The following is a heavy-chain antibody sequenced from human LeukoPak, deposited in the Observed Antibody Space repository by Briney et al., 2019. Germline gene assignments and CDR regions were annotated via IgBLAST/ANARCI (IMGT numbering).Heavy chain of an antibody. J-gene: IGHJ4*02. CDR2: IIPIFGTA. D-gene: IGHD2/OR15-2a*01. CDR1: GGTFSSYV. V-gene: IGHV1-69*13. CDR3: ANFPVLSRTPR. Sequence: ASVKVSCKASGGTFSSYVISWVRQAPGQGLEWMGGIIPIFGTANYAQKFQGRVTITADESTSTAYMELSSLRSEDTAVYYCANFPVLSRTPRWGQGTLVTVSS.